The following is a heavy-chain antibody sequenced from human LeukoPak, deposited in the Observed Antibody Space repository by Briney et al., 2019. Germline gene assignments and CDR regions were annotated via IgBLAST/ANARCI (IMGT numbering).Heavy chain of an antibody. CDR1: GFTFNSYS. J-gene: IGHJ1*01. CDR3: ARALGDYVWGSYRTAEYFQH. Sequence: GGSLRLSCAASGFTFNSYSMNWVRQAPGKGLEWVSSISSSSSYIYYADSVKGRFTISRDNAKNSLYLQMNSLRAEDTAVYYCARALGDYVWGSYRTAEYFQHWGQGTLVTVSS. V-gene: IGHV3-21*01. CDR2: ISSSSSYI. D-gene: IGHD3-16*02.